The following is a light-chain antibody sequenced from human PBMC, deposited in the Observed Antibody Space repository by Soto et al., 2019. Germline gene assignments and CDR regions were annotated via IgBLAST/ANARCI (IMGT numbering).Light chain of an antibody. Sequence: EIVWTQSTGTLSLSPGERATLSCRASQSVSSSYLAWYQQKPGQAPRLLIYGASSRATGIPDRFSVSGSGTDFPLTISKLEPEDFAAYYYQHYRSTPRYIFGQGTKLEIK. V-gene: IGKV3-20*01. CDR2: GAS. J-gene: IGKJ2*01. CDR3: QHYRSTPRYI. CDR1: QSVSSSY.